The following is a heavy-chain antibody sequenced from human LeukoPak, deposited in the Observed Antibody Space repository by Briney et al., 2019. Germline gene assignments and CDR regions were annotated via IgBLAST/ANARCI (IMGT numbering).Heavy chain of an antibody. CDR1: GGSISSYY. V-gene: IGHV4-59*01. J-gene: IGHJ3*02. D-gene: IGHD6-6*01. Sequence: PSETLSLTCTVSGGSISSYYWSWIRQPPGKGLEWLGYIYYSGSTNYNPSLKSRVTISVDTSKNQFSLKLSSVTAADTAVYYCARFEYSSSSGAFDIWGQGTMVTVSS. CDR2: IYYSGST. CDR3: ARFEYSSSSGAFDI.